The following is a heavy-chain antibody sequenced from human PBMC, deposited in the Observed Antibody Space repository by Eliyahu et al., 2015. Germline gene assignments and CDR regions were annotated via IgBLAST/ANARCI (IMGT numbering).Heavy chain of an antibody. CDR3: ARSGRYGELEEAGLYFDY. V-gene: IGHV4-31*02. J-gene: IGHJ4*02. D-gene: IGHD4-17*01. CDR2: IYYSGST. Sequence: IGYIYYSGSTYYNPSLKSRVTISVDTSKNQFSLKLSSVTAADTAVYYCARSGRYGELEEAGLYFDYWGQGTLVTVSS.